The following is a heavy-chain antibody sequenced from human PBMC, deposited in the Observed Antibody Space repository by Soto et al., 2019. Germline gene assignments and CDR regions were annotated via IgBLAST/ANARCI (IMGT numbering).Heavy chain of an antibody. D-gene: IGHD2-21*02. CDR1: GFTFSSYG. CDR3: AKVHCGGDCYPYYFDY. Sequence: GPLRRACSASGFTFSSYGMHWVRQAPGKGLEWVAVISYYGSNKYYADSVKGRFTISRDNSKNTLYLQMNSLRAEDTAVYYCAKVHCGGDCYPYYFDYWGQGTLVTVYS. CDR2: ISYYGSNK. J-gene: IGHJ4*02. V-gene: IGHV3-30*18.